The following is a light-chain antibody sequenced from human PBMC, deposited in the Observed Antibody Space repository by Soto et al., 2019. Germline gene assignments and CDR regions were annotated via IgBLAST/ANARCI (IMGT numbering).Light chain of an antibody. J-gene: IGLJ1*01. Sequence: QSVMTQPPSVSAAPGQTGTISFSGSSSNIGGNSVSWYQQLPGTAPKLLIYDDNKRPSGIPDRFSGSKAGTSATLGITGFKTVDEADYYCGSWESSLSAYVFGTWTKLTVL. CDR2: DDN. CDR1: SSNIGGNS. CDR3: GSWESSLSAYV. V-gene: IGLV1-51*01.